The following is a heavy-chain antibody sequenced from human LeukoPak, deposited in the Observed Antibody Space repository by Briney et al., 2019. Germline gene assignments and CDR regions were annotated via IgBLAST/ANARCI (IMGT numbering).Heavy chain of an antibody. CDR1: GGSISSSSYY. V-gene: IGHV4-39*01. J-gene: IGHJ4*02. Sequence: SETLSLTCTVSGGSISSSSYYWGWIRQPPGKGLEWIGTIYYRGATYYNPSLKSRVTVSVDTSKNQFSLNLSSVTAADTAVYYCARDFGDFRTDYWGQGTLVTVSS. CDR2: IYYRGAT. CDR3: ARDFGDFRTDY. D-gene: IGHD4-17*01.